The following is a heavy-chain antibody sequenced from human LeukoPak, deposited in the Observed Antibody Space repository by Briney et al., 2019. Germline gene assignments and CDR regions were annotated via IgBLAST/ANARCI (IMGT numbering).Heavy chain of an antibody. D-gene: IGHD3-3*01. V-gene: IGHV5-51*01. Sequence: GESLKISCKGSGYSFTSYWIGWVRQMPGKGLEWMGIIYPGDSDTRYSPSFQGQVIISADKSISTAYLQWSSLKASDTAMYYCALRFLEWLSTTPSDAFDIWGQGTMVTVSS. J-gene: IGHJ3*02. CDR2: IYPGDSDT. CDR3: ALRFLEWLSTTPSDAFDI. CDR1: GYSFTSYW.